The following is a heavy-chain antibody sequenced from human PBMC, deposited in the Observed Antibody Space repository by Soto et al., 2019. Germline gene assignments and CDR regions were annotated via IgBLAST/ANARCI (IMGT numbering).Heavy chain of an antibody. Sequence: SETLSLTCAVSGGSISSGGYSWSWIRQPPGKGLEWIGYIYHSGSTYYNPSLKSRVTISVDRSKNQFSLKLSSVTAADTAVYYCARASRYYDSSGYQRGQWFDPWGQGTMVTVYS. CDR3: ARASRYYDSSGYQRGQWFDP. D-gene: IGHD3-22*01. V-gene: IGHV4-30-2*01. CDR1: GGSISSGGYS. CDR2: IYHSGST. J-gene: IGHJ5*02.